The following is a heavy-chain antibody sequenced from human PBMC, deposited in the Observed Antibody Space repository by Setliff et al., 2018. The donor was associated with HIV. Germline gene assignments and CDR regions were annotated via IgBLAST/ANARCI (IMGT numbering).Heavy chain of an antibody. CDR3: ARDRLTYYFDY. D-gene: IGHD3-22*01. J-gene: IGHJ4*02. CDR2: IYHSGST. CDR1: GYSISSGYY. Sequence: KPSETLSLTCAVSGYSISSGYYWGWIRQPPGKGLEWIGSIYHSGSTYDSPSLKSRVTMSVDTSKNQFSLKLSSVTAADTAVYYCARDRLTYYFDYWGQGILVTVSS. V-gene: IGHV4-38-2*02.